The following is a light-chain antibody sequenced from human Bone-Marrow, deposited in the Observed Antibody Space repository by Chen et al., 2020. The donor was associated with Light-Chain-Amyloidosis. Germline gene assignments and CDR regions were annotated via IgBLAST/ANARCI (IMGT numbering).Light chain of an antibody. CDR3: CAYAGTYTWL. CDR2: DVN. V-gene: IGLV2-11*01. CDR1: SSDIGGYDY. J-gene: IGLJ3*02. Sequence: QSALTQPHSVSGSPGQPVTISCTGTSSDIGGYDYVSWYQQYPGTAPKLIIYDVNKRPSGVPDRFSASKSANTASLTISGLQADDEAEYHFCAYAGTYTWLFGGGTRLTVL.